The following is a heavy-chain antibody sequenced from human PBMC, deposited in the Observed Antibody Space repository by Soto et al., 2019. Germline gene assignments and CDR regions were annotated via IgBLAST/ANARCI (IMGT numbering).Heavy chain of an antibody. CDR2: ISYDGSNK. V-gene: IGHV3-30-3*01. D-gene: IGHD5-18*01. CDR1: GFTFSRYA. CDR3: ARGGTAMAAPFDY. Sequence: PGGSLRLSCAASGFTFSRYAMHWVRQAPGKGLEWVAVISYDGSNKYYADSVNGRFTISRDNSENTLYLQMNSLRAEDTAVYYCARGGTAMAAPFDYWGQGTLVTVSS. J-gene: IGHJ4*02.